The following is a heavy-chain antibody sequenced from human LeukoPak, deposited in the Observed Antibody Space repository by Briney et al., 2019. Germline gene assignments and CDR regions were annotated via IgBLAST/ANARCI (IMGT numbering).Heavy chain of an antibody. CDR1: GFTFSSYG. D-gene: IGHD2-8*02. J-gene: IGHJ5*02. CDR3: AREVPGGVTAT. CDR2: IWYDGSNK. Sequence: QTGGSLRLSCAASGFTFSSYGMHWVRQAPGKGLEWVAVIWYDGSNKYYADSVKGRFTISRDNSKNTLYLQMNSLRAEDTAVYYCAREVPGGVTATWGQGTLVTVSS. V-gene: IGHV3-33*01.